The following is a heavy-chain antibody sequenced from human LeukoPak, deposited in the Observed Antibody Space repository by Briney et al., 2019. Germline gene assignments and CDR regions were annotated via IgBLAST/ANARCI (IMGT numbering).Heavy chain of an antibody. D-gene: IGHD3-22*01. CDR3: AKTTYYDSSGYYVRYFDL. CDR2: ISGSGGST. V-gene: IGHV3-23*01. Sequence: GGSLRLSCAASGFTFSSYAMSWVRQAPGKGLEWVSAISGSGGSTYYADSVKGRFTISRDSSKNTLYLQMNSLRAEDTAVYYCAKTTYYDSSGYYVRYFDLWGRGTLVTVSS. CDR1: GFTFSSYA. J-gene: IGHJ2*01.